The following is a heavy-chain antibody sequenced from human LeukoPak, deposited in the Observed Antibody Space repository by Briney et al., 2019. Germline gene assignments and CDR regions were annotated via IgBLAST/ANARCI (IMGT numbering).Heavy chain of an antibody. CDR2: ISGSGGST. CDR1: GFTFSSYA. D-gene: IGHD3-3*01. Sequence: TGGSLRLSCAASGFTFSSYAMSWVRQAPGKGLEWVSAISGSGGSTYYADSVKGRFTISRDNSKNTLYLQMNSLRAEDTAVYYCAKGSYYDFWSGYHPAGFDPWGQGTLVTVSS. CDR3: AKGSYYDFWSGYHPAGFDP. V-gene: IGHV3-23*01. J-gene: IGHJ5*02.